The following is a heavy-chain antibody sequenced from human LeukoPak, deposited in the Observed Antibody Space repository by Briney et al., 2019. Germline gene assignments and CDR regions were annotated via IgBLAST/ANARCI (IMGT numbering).Heavy chain of an antibody. CDR1: GFTFSSYG. J-gene: IGHJ4*02. CDR3: AKERDTAMVTIDY. D-gene: IGHD5-18*01. V-gene: IGHV3-30*02. Sequence: PGGSLRLSCAASGFTFSSYGMHWVRQAPGKGLEWGAFIRYDGSNKDYADSAKGRFTISRDNSKNTLYLQMNSLRAEDTAVYYCAKERDTAMVTIDYWGQGTLVTVSS. CDR2: IRYDGSNK.